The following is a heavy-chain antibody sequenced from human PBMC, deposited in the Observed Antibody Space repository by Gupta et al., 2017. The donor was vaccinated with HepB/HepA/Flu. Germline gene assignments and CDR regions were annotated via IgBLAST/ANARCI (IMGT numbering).Heavy chain of an antibody. CDR3: TTDCSYYGSGSSDY. CDR2: IKSKTDGGTT. V-gene: IGHV3-15*01. CDR1: GFTFSNAW. Sequence: EVQLVESGGGLVKPGGSLRLSCAASGFTFSNAWMSWVRQAPGKGLEWVGRIKSKTDGGTTDYAAPVKGRFTISRDDSKNTLYLQMNSLKTEDTAVYYCTTDCSYYGSGSSDYWGQGTLVTVSS. J-gene: IGHJ4*02. D-gene: IGHD3-10*01.